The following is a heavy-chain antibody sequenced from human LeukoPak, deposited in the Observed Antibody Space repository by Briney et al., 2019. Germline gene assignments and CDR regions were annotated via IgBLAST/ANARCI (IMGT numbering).Heavy chain of an antibody. V-gene: IGHV1-18*01. D-gene: IGHD3-10*01. CDR2: VSAYNGHT. J-gene: IGHJ6*03. CDR3: ARVTLTMVRGVITSYYYYYMDV. Sequence: ASVKVSCKASGYTFNSYGISWVRQAPGQGLEWMGWVSAYNGHTNYAQKFQGRVTMTRNTSISTAYMELSSLRSEDTAVYYCARVTLTMVRGVITSYYYYYMDVWGKGTTVTISS. CDR1: GYTFNSYG.